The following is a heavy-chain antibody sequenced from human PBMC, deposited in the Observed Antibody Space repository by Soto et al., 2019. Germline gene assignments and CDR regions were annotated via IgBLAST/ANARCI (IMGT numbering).Heavy chain of an antibody. CDR2: ISSSSNNI. CDR1: GFTFSSYN. D-gene: IGHD2-2*02. J-gene: IGHJ5*02. Sequence: EVQLVESGGGLVKPGGSLRLSCATSGFTFSSYNMNWLRQAPGKGLEWVASISSSSNNIDFADSVKGRFTISRDNTKNSLYLQMDSLRAEDTAIYYCARGGSIPRDNWSDPWGQGTLVTVSS. CDR3: ARGGSIPRDNWSDP. V-gene: IGHV3-21*02.